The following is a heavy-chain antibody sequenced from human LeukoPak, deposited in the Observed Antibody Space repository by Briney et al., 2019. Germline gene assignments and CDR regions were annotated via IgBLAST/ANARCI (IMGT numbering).Heavy chain of an antibody. D-gene: IGHD4-23*01. V-gene: IGHV1-2*02. CDR2: INPNSGVT. Sequence: GASVKVSCKASGYTFTGYYMHLVRQAPGQGLEWMAWINPNSGVTNYAQKFQGRVTMTRDTSISTAYMELSRLRSDDTAVYYCAREGGNGGFDYWGQGTLVTVSS. J-gene: IGHJ4*02. CDR1: GYTFTGYY. CDR3: AREGGNGGFDY.